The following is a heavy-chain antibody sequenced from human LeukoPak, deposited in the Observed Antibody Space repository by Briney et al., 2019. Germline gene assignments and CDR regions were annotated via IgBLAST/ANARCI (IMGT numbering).Heavy chain of an antibody. CDR3: AGQQIGYSYGPLLFDL. CDR1: GYTFTIYA. D-gene: IGHD5-18*01. J-gene: IGHJ5*02. CDR2: INAGNGNT. V-gene: IGHV1-3*01. Sequence: GASVKVSFKASGYTFTIYAMHWVRQAPGQRGERMGWINAGNGNTKYSQKFQGRVTITRDTSASTAYMELSSLRSEDTAVYFCAGQQIGYSYGPLLFDLWGQGTLVTVSS.